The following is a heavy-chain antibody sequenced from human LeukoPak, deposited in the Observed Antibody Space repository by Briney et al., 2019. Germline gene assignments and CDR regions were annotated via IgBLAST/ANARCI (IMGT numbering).Heavy chain of an antibody. CDR1: GFTFSSYS. D-gene: IGHD1-26*01. Sequence: GGSLRLSCAASGFTFSSYSMNWSRQAPGKVLEWISYLSNSGSAVYYADSVKGRFTISRDNAKNSLYLQMNSLRSEDTALYYCAKDTRAIVGDIHNSFDVWGQGTMVTVSS. CDR2: LSNSGSAV. CDR3: AKDTRAIVGDIHNSFDV. V-gene: IGHV3-48*04. J-gene: IGHJ3*01.